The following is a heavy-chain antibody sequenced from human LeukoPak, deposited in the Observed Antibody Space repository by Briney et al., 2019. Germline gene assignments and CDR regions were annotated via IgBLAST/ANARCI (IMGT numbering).Heavy chain of an antibody. Sequence: GGSLRLSRAASIFTFSIYAISCVPDSPRGGRECGSAITGIGGSTYYTDSVKVRFTISRDNSKNTLYLQMNSLRAEDTGVYYCARQFGVVMPQYLQHWGQGTLVTVSS. CDR2: ITGIGGST. CDR1: IFTFSIYA. CDR3: ARQFGVVMPQYLQH. V-gene: IGHV3-23*01. D-gene: IGHD3-3*01. J-gene: IGHJ1*01.